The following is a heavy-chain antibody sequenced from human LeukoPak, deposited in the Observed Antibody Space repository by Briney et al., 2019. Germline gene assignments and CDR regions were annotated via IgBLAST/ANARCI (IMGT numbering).Heavy chain of an antibody. CDR3: ARGDATGRPGIGFDF. CDR2: FHDSEGT. V-gene: IGHV4-59*08. Sequence: SETLSLTCSVSGGSISSYYWSWIRQPPGKGLEGIGFFHDSEGTNYNPSLKSRVSISVDTSKNQVSLRLSSVTAADTAAYYCARGDATGRPGIGFDFWGQGTLVTVSS. CDR1: GGSISSYY. D-gene: IGHD1-26*01. J-gene: IGHJ4*02.